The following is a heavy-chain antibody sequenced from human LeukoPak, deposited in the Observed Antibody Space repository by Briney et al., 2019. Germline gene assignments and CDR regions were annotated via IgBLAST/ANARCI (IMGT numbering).Heavy chain of an antibody. CDR1: GGSISSGGYY. D-gene: IGHD1-1*01. V-gene: IGHV4-30-2*01. CDR2: IYHSGST. CDR3: ARDPGTAGYFDY. Sequence: PSQTLSLTCTVSGGSISSGGYYWSWIRQPPGKGLEWIGYIYHSGSTYYSPSLKSRVTISVDRSKSQFSLKLSSVTAADTAVYYCARDPGTAGYFDYWGQGTLVTVSS. J-gene: IGHJ4*02.